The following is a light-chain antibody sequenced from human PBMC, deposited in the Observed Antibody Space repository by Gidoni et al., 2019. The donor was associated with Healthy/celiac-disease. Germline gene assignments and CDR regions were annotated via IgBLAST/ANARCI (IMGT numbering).Light chain of an antibody. CDR3: QQYGSSPFMYT. CDR1: QSVSSSY. V-gene: IGKV3-20*01. Sequence: EIVLTQSPGTLSLSPGERATLSCRASQSVSSSYLAWYQQKPGQAPRLLIYGASRRATGIPDSFSGIGSGTYFTLTISRLEPEDFAVYYCQQYGSSPFMYTFGQGTKLEIK. J-gene: IGKJ2*01. CDR2: GAS.